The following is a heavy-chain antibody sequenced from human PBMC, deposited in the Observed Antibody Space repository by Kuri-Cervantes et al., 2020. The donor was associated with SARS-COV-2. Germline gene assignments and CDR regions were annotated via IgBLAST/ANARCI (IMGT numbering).Heavy chain of an antibody. Sequence: GESLKISCAASGFTFSSYAMHWVRQAPGKGLEWVAVISYDGSNKYYADSVKGRFTISRDNSKNTLYLQMNSLRAEDTAVYYCARGPRQGGQSYDSDAFDIWGQGTMVTVSS. J-gene: IGHJ3*02. CDR1: GFTFSSYA. D-gene: IGHD3-22*01. CDR3: ARGPRQGGQSYDSDAFDI. CDR2: ISYDGSNK. V-gene: IGHV3-30-3*01.